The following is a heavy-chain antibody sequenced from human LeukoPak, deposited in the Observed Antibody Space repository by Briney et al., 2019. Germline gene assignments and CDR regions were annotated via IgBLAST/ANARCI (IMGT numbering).Heavy chain of an antibody. V-gene: IGHV4-34*01. Sequence: PSETLSLTCAVYGGSFSGYYWSWIRQPPGKGLEWIGEINHSGSTNYNPSLKSRVTISVDTSKNQFSLKLSSVTAADTAVYYCARVLQQLVFGPWFDPWGQGTLVTVSS. J-gene: IGHJ5*02. CDR1: GGSFSGYY. CDR3: ARVLQQLVFGPWFDP. D-gene: IGHD6-13*01. CDR2: INHSGST.